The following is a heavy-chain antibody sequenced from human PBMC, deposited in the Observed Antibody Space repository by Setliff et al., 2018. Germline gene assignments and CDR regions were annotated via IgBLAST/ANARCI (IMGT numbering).Heavy chain of an antibody. D-gene: IGHD3-22*01. CDR3: VRDDADNYDAFDN. V-gene: IGHV3-7*01. CDR2: IKQDGSTK. Sequence: SLKISCVVSGFSFSRHWMSWVRQAPGKGLEWVADIKQDGSTKYYLDSVKGRFTISRDNAKRPLYLQMNGLRADDTGVYYCVRDDADNYDAFDNWGQGTLVTVSS. J-gene: IGHJ3*02. CDR1: GFSFSRHW.